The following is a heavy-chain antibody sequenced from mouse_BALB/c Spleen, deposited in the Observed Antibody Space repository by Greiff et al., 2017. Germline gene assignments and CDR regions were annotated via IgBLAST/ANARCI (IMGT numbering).Heavy chain of an antibody. D-gene: IGHD1-1*01. CDR1: GFTFSSFG. J-gene: IGHJ2*01. CDR3: ARSKYGSRGGFDY. Sequence: EVKLVASGGGLVQPGGSRKLSCAASGFTFSSFGMHWVRQAPEKGLEWVAYISSGSSTIYYADTVKGRFTISRDNPKNTLFLQMTSLRSEDTAMYDCARSKYGSRGGFDYWGQGTTLTVSS. CDR2: ISSGSSTI. V-gene: IGHV5-17*02.